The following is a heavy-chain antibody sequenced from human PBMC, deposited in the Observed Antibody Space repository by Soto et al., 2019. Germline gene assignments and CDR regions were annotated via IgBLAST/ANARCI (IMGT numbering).Heavy chain of an antibody. CDR1: GGSISGGGSY. J-gene: IGHJ4*02. V-gene: IGHV4-30-4*01. CDR2: IYYSGNT. CDR3: VRYCSTTKCPFDY. D-gene: IGHD2-2*01. Sequence: KASETLSLTCTVSGGSISGGGSYWGWIRQPPGKGLEWIGYIYYSGNTYFNPSIKSRVTLSVDTSKNQFSLNLSSVTAADTAVYYCVRYCSTTKCPFDYWGQGTLVTVSS.